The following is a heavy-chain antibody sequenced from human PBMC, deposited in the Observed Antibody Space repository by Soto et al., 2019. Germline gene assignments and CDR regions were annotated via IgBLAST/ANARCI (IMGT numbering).Heavy chain of an antibody. CDR1: GGSFSGYY. V-gene: IGHV4-34*01. CDR2: INHSGST. CDR3: ARDGTMVRGVTKNDY. D-gene: IGHD3-10*01. J-gene: IGHJ4*02. Sequence: QVQLQQWGAGLLKPSETLSLTCAVYGGSFSGYYWSWIRQPPGKGLEWIGEINHSGSTNYNPSLKSPVTISVDTSKNQFSLKLSSVTAADTAVYYCARDGTMVRGVTKNDYWGQGTLVTVSS.